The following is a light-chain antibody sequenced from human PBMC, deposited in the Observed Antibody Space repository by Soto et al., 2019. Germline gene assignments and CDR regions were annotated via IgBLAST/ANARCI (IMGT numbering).Light chain of an antibody. CDR1: QSIGTY. V-gene: IGKV3-15*01. CDR2: GAS. Sequence: EIVTTQSPATLSVSPGERATLSCKASQSIGTYLAWYQQKPGQAPRLLIYGASTRATGVPARFSGGGSGTEFTLTINSLQSEDFAIYHCQQYDNLPPWTFGQGTKVEIK. J-gene: IGKJ1*01. CDR3: QQYDNLPPWT.